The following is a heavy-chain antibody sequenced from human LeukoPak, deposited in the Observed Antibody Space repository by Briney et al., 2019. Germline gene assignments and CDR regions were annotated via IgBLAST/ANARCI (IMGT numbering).Heavy chain of an antibody. CDR2: IYYSGRT. CDR1: GGSISNSNYY. CDR3: ARGEEYHDFWSGYKKDQGFDY. D-gene: IGHD3-3*01. J-gene: IGHJ4*02. Sequence: SETLSLTCSVSGGSISNSNYYWGWIRQPPGKGLEWIGSIYYSGRTHSNPSLKSRVTISVDTSKNQFSLKLSSVTAADTALYYCARGEEYHDFWSGYKKDQGFDYWGQGTLVTVSS. V-gene: IGHV4-39*07.